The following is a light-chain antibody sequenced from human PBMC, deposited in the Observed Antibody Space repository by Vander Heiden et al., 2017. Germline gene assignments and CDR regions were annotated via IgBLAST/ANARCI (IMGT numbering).Light chain of an antibody. CDR2: KNS. J-gene: IGLJ3*02. V-gene: IGLV1-47*01. CDR1: RSNIGNNY. CDR3: AAWDESLSGWV. Sequence: QSVMTQPPSASGTPGPGVTISCSGTRSNIGNNYVYWYQQFPGTAPKLLIYKNSHRPSGGPDRFSGSRSGTSAYLDISGLRSEDEADYYCAAWDESLSGWVFGGGTKLTVL.